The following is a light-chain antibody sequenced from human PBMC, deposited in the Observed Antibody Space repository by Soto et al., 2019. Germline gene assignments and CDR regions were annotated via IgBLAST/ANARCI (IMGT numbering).Light chain of an antibody. CDR2: GAS. CDR3: QQYNNWLYT. J-gene: IGKJ2*01. CDR1: QSVSSN. Sequence: EIVMTQSPATLSVSPGGRATLSCRASQSVSSNLAWYRQRPGQAPRLLIYGASTRATGIPARFSGSGSGTEFTLTISSLQSEDSAVYYCQQYNNWLYTFGQGTKLEIK. V-gene: IGKV3D-15*01.